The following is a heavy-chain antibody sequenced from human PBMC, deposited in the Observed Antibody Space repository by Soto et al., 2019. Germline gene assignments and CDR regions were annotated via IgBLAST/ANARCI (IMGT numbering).Heavy chain of an antibody. CDR1: GGTFSSYT. CDR3: ARDVRTGIAVAGTGYYFDY. J-gene: IGHJ4*02. V-gene: IGHV1-69*04. D-gene: IGHD6-19*01. Sequence: ASVKVSCKASGGTFSSYTISWVRQAPGQGLEWMGRIIPILGIANYAQKFQGRVTITADKSTSTAYKELSSLRSEDTAVYYCARDVRTGIAVAGTGYYFDYWGQGTLVTVSS. CDR2: IIPILGIA.